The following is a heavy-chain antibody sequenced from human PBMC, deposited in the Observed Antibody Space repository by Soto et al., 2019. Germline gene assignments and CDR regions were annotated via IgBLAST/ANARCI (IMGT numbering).Heavy chain of an antibody. D-gene: IGHD3-10*01. CDR2: IHYSGTT. Sequence: PSETLSLTCTVSGTSISSYYWSWIRQPPGKGLEWIANIHYSGTTNYNPSLASRVTLSLDSSQNQFSLTLRSVTTADRALYFCARGVYGAYLDYWGQGIPVTVSS. CDR3: ARGVYGAYLDY. J-gene: IGHJ4*02. CDR1: GTSISSYY. V-gene: IGHV4-59*01.